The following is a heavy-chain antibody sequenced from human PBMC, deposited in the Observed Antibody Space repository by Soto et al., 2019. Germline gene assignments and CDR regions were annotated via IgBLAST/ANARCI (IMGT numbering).Heavy chain of an antibody. J-gene: IGHJ6*02. CDR3: ARDSGSYAVTTHYYYGMDV. D-gene: IGHD4-17*01. V-gene: IGHV4-59*12. CDR1: GGSISSYY. Sequence: SETLSLTCTVSGGSISSYYWSWIRQPPGKGLEWIGYIYYSGSTYYNPSLKSRVTISVDTSKNQFSLKLSSVTAADTAVYYCARDSGSYAVTTHYYYGMDVWGQGTTVTVSS. CDR2: IYYSGST.